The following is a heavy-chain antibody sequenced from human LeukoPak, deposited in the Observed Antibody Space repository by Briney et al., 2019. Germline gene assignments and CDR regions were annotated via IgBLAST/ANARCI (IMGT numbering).Heavy chain of an antibody. Sequence: GGSLRLSCAASGFTFSSYTMRWVRQAPGKGLEWVSTITGSGDTYYADSVKGRFTISRDNSKNTLYLQMNSLRVDDTAVYYCASRMGATYYFDYWGQGTLVTVSS. CDR2: ITGSGDT. CDR1: GFTFSSYT. J-gene: IGHJ4*02. D-gene: IGHD1-26*01. CDR3: ASRMGATYYFDY. V-gene: IGHV3-23*01.